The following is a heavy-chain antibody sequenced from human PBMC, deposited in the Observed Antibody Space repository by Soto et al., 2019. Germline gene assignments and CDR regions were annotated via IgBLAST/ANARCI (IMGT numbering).Heavy chain of an antibody. CDR3: ARDRLPIVIVPAADNCFDP. CDR2: ISDDGRTT. J-gene: IGHJ5*02. V-gene: IGHV3-74*01. CDR1: GFTFSSYW. D-gene: IGHD2-2*01. Sequence: GGSLRLSCAASGFTFSSYWMHWVRQAPGKGLVWVSRISDDGRTTNYADSVKGRFTISRDNAKSTLYLQMNSLRADDTAVYYCARDRLPIVIVPAADNCFDPWGQGTLVTVSS.